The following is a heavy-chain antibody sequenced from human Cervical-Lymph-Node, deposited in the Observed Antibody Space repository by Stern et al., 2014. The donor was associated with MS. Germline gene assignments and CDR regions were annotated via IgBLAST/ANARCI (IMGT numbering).Heavy chain of an antibody. D-gene: IGHD6-6*01. CDR1: GYTFTSYG. CDR3: ARDRRSESYYNY. CDR2: ISGNNGNT. J-gene: IGHJ4*02. V-gene: IGHV1-18*01. Sequence: QVQLVQSGPEVKKPGASVKVSCKASGYTFTSYGFSWVRQAPGQGLEWMGWISGNNGNTKYAQKLQGRVTMTTDTSTSTAYMEPRSLRSDDTAVYYCARDRRSESYYNYWGQGTLVTVSS.